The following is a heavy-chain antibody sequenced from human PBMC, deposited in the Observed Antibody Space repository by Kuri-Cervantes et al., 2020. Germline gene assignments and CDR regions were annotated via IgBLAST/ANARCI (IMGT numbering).Heavy chain of an antibody. CDR3: ARGRTPLRYFDWLINY. J-gene: IGHJ4*02. CDR1: GGTFSSYA. Sequence: SVKVSCKASGGTFSSYAISWVRQAPGQGLEWMGGIIPIFGTANYAQKFQGRVTITADKSTSTAYMELSSLRSEDTAVYYCARGRTPLRYFDWLINYWGQGTLVTVSS. V-gene: IGHV1-69*06. CDR2: IIPIFGTA. D-gene: IGHD3-9*01.